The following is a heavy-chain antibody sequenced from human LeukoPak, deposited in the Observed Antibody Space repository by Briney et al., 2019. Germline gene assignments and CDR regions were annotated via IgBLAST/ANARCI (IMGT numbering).Heavy chain of an antibody. Sequence: GGSLRLSCAASGFIFSSYAMNWVRQAPGKGLEWVSGISGSGGSTYYTDSVKGRFTISRDNSKNTLYLQMNSLRAEDTAVYYCATPYDSSAFDYWGQGTLVTVSS. V-gene: IGHV3-23*01. J-gene: IGHJ4*02. CDR2: ISGSGGST. D-gene: IGHD3-22*01. CDR3: ATPYDSSAFDY. CDR1: GFIFSSYA.